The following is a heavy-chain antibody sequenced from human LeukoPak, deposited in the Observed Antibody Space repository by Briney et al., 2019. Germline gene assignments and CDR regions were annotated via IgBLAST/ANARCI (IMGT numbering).Heavy chain of an antibody. CDR1: GFTFSNYA. D-gene: IGHD2-15*01. Sequence: GGSLRLSCSASGFTFSNYAMHWVRQAPGKGLDYISAISTNGGSTYYADSVKGRFTISRDNSKNTLYLQMSSLRAEDTAVYYCVKVNRYCSGGSCYSAYYYGMDVWGQGTTVTVFS. CDR2: ISTNGGST. CDR3: VKVNRYCSGGSCYSAYYYGMDV. V-gene: IGHV3-64D*09. J-gene: IGHJ6*02.